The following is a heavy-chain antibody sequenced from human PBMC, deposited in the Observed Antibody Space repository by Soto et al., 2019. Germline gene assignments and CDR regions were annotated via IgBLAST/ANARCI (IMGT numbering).Heavy chain of an antibody. J-gene: IGHJ4*02. Sequence: QVQLVESGGGVVQPGRSLRLSCAASGFTFSSYAMHWVRQAPGKGLEWVAVISYDGSNKYYADSVKGRFTISRDNSKNTLYLQMNSLRAEDTAVYYCARSFIGVAGYWGQGTLVTVSS. CDR1: GFTFSSYA. CDR3: ARSFIGVAGY. D-gene: IGHD6-19*01. CDR2: ISYDGSNK. V-gene: IGHV3-30-3*01.